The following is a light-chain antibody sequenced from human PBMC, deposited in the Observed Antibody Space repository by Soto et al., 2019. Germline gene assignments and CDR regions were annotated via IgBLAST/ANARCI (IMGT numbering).Light chain of an antibody. CDR3: QPYNNWPLT. Sequence: EIVLTQSPGTLSLSPGERATLFCRASQSVATSQLAWYQHKPGQTPRLLIYDTSTRATGVPARFSGSRSGPEFTLTINSLQSEDFAIYYCQPYNNWPLTFGGGTKVESK. J-gene: IGKJ4*01. CDR2: DTS. CDR1: QSVATSQ. V-gene: IGKV3-15*01.